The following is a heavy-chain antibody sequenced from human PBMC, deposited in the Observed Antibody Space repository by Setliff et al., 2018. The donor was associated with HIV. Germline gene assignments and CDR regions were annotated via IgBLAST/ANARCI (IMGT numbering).Heavy chain of an antibody. V-gene: IGHV1-18*01. J-gene: IGHJ4*02. Sequence: ASVKVSCKASGYTFTSYGISWVRQAPGQGLEWMGWISAYNGNTNYAQKLQGRVTMTTDTSTSTAYTELRSLRSDDTAVYYCARDGEYDGSYYRTLGFDYWGQGTLVTVSS. CDR2: ISAYNGNT. CDR1: GYTFTSYG. D-gene: IGHD1-26*01. CDR3: ARDGEYDGSYYRTLGFDY.